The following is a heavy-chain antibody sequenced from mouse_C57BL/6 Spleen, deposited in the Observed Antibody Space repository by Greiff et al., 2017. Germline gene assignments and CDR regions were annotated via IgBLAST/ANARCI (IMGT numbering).Heavy chain of an antibody. CDR3: ASSISPVVDDFDY. CDR1: GYAFSSSW. V-gene: IGHV1-82*01. J-gene: IGHJ2*01. CDR2: IYPGDGDT. Sequence: QVQLQQSGPELVKPGASVKISCKASGYAFSSSWMNWVKQRPGKGLEWIGRIYPGDGDTNYNGKFKGKATLTADKSSSTAYMQLSSLTSEDSAVYFCASSISPVVDDFDYWGQGTTLTVSS. D-gene: IGHD1-1*01.